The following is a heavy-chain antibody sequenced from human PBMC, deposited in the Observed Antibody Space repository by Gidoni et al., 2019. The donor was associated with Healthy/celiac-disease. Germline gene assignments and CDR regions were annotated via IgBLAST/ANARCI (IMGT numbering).Heavy chain of an antibody. V-gene: IGHV5-10-1*01. Sequence: EVQLVQSGAEVKKPGESLRISCQGSGYSFTTHWISWVRQMPEKGLEWMGSIDPSDSYTNYSPSFQGHVTISVDKSIGTAYLQWSSLKASDTAMYYCARQIKTGDGDYWGQGTLVTVSS. CDR3: ARQIKTGDGDY. D-gene: IGHD7-27*01. CDR2: IDPSDSYT. CDR1: GYSFTTHW. J-gene: IGHJ4*02.